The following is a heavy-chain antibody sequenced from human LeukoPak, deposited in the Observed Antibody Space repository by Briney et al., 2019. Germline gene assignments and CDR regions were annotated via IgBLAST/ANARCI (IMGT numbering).Heavy chain of an antibody. D-gene: IGHD3-22*01. J-gene: IGHJ4*02. Sequence: SETLSLTCTVSGGSISSYYWSWIRQPPGKGLEWMGYIYYSGCTNYNPSLKSRVTISVDTSKNQFSLKLSSVTAADTAVYYCARGPYNYYDSSGYSRFDYWGQGTLVTVSS. CDR3: ARGPYNYYDSSGYSRFDY. CDR2: IYYSGCT. CDR1: GGSISSYY. V-gene: IGHV4-59*08.